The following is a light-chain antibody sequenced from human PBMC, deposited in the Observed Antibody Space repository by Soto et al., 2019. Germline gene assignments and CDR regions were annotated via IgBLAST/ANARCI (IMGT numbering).Light chain of an antibody. CDR2: DND. J-gene: IGLJ3*02. Sequence: QSVLTQPPSVSAAPGQKVSISCSGSGSNIEINFVSWYQHLPGTAPKLFIFDNDKRPSGIPDRFSGSKSGTSATLGITGLQTGDEADYYCATWDNSLSVVVFGGGTKVTVL. CDR1: GSNIEINF. CDR3: ATWDNSLSVVV. V-gene: IGLV1-51*01.